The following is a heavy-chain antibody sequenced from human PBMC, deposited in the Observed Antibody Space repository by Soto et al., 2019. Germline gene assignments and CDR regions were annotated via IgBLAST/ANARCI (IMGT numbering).Heavy chain of an antibody. CDR2: IYNSGRT. J-gene: IGHJ4*02. D-gene: IGHD7-27*01. Sequence: LSPTFPVSGGSLSSYYWTWIRPPPGKGLEWIGLIYNSGRTHTNPSLRSQVTISLDTSKNHFSLTLSSVTAADTAVYYCARGPSGDKVHYWGQGALVTVSS. V-gene: IGHV4-59*08. CDR3: ARGPSGDKVHY. CDR1: GGSLSSYY.